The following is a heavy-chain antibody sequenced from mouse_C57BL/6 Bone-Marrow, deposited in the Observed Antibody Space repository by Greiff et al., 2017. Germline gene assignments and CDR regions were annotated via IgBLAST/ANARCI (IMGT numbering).Heavy chain of an antibody. CDR1: GYTFTSYG. J-gene: IGHJ1*03. Sequence: VQLVESGAELARPGASVKLSCKASGYTFTSYGISWVKQRTGQGLEWIGEIYPRSGNTYYNEKFKGKATLTADKSSSTAYMELRSLTSEDSAVDFCARPFITTVVGWYCDVWGTGTTVTVSS. CDR3: ARPFITTVVGWYCDV. D-gene: IGHD1-1*01. CDR2: IYPRSGNT. V-gene: IGHV1-81*01.